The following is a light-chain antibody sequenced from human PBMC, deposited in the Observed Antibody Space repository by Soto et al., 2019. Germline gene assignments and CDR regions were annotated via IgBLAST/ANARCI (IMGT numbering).Light chain of an antibody. CDR1: QSVSSSY. J-gene: IGKJ1*01. Sequence: EIVLTQSPGTLSLSPGERATLSCRASQSVSSSYLAWYQQKPGQAPRLLIYGAASRATGIPDRFSGSGFGTDFTVTISRLEPEDFEVYYWQQYGSSPRTFGQGTKVEIK. CDR2: GAA. CDR3: QQYGSSPRT. V-gene: IGKV3-20*01.